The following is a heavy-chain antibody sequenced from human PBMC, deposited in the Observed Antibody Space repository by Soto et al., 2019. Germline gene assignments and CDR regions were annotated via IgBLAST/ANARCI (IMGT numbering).Heavy chain of an antibody. CDR3: ATEHSSSWRFDY. CDR1: GYTFTSYD. J-gene: IGHJ4*02. D-gene: IGHD6-13*01. Sequence: QVQLVQSGAEVKKPGASVKVSCKASGYTFTSYDINWVRQATGQGLEWMGWMNPNSGNTGYAQKCQGRGTMPRNTCISTAYMELSSLRSEDTAGYYCATEHSSSWRFDYWGQGTLVTVSS. CDR2: MNPNSGNT. V-gene: IGHV1-8*01.